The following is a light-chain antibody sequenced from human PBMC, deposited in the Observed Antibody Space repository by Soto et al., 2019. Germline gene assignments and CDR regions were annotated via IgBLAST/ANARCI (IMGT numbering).Light chain of an antibody. J-gene: IGKJ3*01. CDR2: VAS. V-gene: IGKV1-39*01. Sequence: DIQMTQSPSSLLASVGDTVTITCRASQTINSYLNWYQQKPGQAPKLLIYVASSLQNGVPSRFRGSGSGTDFTLSISSLEPEDFATYYCQQSYNIPLTFGPGTKLDFK. CDR1: QTINSY. CDR3: QQSYNIPLT.